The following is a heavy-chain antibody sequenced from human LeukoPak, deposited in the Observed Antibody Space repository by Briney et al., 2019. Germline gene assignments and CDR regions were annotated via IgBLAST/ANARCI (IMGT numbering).Heavy chain of an antibody. V-gene: IGHV3-64D*06. Sequence: GGSLRLSCSASGFTFSSYAMHGVRQAPGKGVEYVSAISSNGGSTYYADPVKGRFNISRDNSKNTLYLQMSSLRAEDTAVYYGVKVGVLWFGELSYFDYWGQGTLVTVSS. J-gene: IGHJ4*02. CDR1: GFTFSSYA. CDR2: ISSNGGST. D-gene: IGHD3-10*01. CDR3: VKVGVLWFGELSYFDY.